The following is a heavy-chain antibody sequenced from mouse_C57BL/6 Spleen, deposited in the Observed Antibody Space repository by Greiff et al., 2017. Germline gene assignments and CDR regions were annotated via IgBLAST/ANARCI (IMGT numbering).Heavy chain of an antibody. Sequence: DVKLVESVGGLVQPGSSMKLSCTASGFTFSDYYMAWVRQVPEKGLEWVANINYDGSSTYYLDSLKSRFIISRDNAKNILYLQMSSLKSEDTATYYCARDVITRYFDVWGTGTTVTVSS. CDR2: INYDGSST. D-gene: IGHD1-1*01. V-gene: IGHV5-16*01. CDR1: GFTFSDYY. CDR3: ARDVITRYFDV. J-gene: IGHJ1*03.